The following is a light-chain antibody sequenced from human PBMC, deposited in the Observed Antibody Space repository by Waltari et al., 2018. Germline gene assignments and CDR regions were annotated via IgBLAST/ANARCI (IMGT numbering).Light chain of an antibody. CDR2: YDS. Sequence: SYVLTQPPSVSVAPGETARITCGGDYIGSKSVHWYPRKPGQAPVLVIYYDSDRPSGIPERFSGSNTGNTATLTISRVEGDDEADFYCQVWDKSTDYAVFGGGTKLTVL. CDR1: YIGSKS. CDR3: QVWDKSTDYAV. J-gene: IGLJ3*02. V-gene: IGLV3-21*04.